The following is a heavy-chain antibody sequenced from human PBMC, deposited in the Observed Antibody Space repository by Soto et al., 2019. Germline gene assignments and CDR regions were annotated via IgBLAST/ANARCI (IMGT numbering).Heavy chain of an antibody. D-gene: IGHD4-4*01. CDR3: LTVTTGMLDY. CDR2: ISGSGGST. CDR1: GFTFSSYA. J-gene: IGHJ4*02. V-gene: IGHV3-23*01. Sequence: EVQLLESGGGLVQPRGSLRLSCAASGFTFSSYAMSWVRQAPGKGLEWVSAISGSGGSTYYADSVKGRFTISRDNSKNTLYLQMNSLRAEDTAVYYCLTVTTGMLDYWGQGTLVTVSS.